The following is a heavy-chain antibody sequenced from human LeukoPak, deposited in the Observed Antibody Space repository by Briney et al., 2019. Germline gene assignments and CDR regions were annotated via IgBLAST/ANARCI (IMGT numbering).Heavy chain of an antibody. CDR1: GGTFSSYA. D-gene: IGHD2-2*02. V-gene: IGHV1-69*13. J-gene: IGHJ6*03. Sequence: SVKVSCKASGGTFSSYAISWVRQAPGQGLEWMGGIIPIFGTANYAQKFQGRVTITADESTSTAYMELSSLRSEDTAVYYCARDLGCSSTSCYTHYYYYMDVWGKGTTVTVSS. CDR3: ARDLGCSSTSCYTHYYYYMDV. CDR2: IIPIFGTA.